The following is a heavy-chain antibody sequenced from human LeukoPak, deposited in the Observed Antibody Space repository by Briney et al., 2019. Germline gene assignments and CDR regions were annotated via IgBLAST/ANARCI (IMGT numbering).Heavy chain of an antibody. CDR1: EFTFSSYW. CDR3: TMFTSGWD. D-gene: IGHD6-19*01. Sequence: PGRSLRLSCAASEFTFSSYWMSWVRQAPGKGLEWVANIKQDGSEKYYVDSVKGRFTISRDNAKNSLYLQMNSLRAEDTAVYYCTMFTSGWDWGQGTLVTVSS. J-gene: IGHJ4*02. CDR2: IKQDGSEK. V-gene: IGHV3-7*01.